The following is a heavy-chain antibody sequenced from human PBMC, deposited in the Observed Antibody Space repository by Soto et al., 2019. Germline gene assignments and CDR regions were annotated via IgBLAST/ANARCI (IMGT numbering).Heavy chain of an antibody. D-gene: IGHD3-3*01. J-gene: IGHJ4*02. CDR2: ISGVNTGT. CDR1: GFTFNTNA. Sequence: EVQLLESGGGLVQPGESLRLSCVASGFTFNTNAMGWVRQAPGKGLEWVSIISGVNTGTYYADSVKGRFTISRDNSKNTLYLQMSSLIAEDTAVYYCAKRDVDFGVIDYWGQGTLVTVS. V-gene: IGHV3-23*01. CDR3: AKRDVDFGVIDY.